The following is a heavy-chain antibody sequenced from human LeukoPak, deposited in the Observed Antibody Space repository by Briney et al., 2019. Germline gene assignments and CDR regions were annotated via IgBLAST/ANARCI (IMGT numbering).Heavy chain of an antibody. Sequence: PSETLSLTCTVSGGSISSSSYYWGWIRQPPGKGLEWIGSIYYSGSTYYNPSLKSRVTISVDTSKNQFSLKLSSVTAADTAVYYCARDGDLVTVGEVWGKGTTVTVSS. V-gene: IGHV4-39*07. J-gene: IGHJ6*04. CDR2: IYYSGST. CDR3: ARDGDLVTVGEV. CDR1: GGSISSSSYY. D-gene: IGHD3-3*01.